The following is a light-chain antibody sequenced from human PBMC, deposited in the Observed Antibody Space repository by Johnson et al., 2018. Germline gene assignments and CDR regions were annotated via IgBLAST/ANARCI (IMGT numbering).Light chain of an antibody. CDR3: GTVDSSLSAGNV. J-gene: IGLJ1*01. Sequence: QSVLTQPPSVSAAPGQKVTISCSGSSSNIGNNYVSWYQQLPGTAPKPLIYENNKRPSGIPDRFSGSKSGTSATLGITGLQTGDEADYYGGTVDSSLSAGNVFGTGTKVTVL. CDR2: ENN. CDR1: SSNIGNNY. V-gene: IGLV1-51*02.